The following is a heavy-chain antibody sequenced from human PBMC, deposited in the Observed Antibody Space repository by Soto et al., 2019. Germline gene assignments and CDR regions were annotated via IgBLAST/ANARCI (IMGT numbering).Heavy chain of an antibody. V-gene: IGHV1-69*13. CDR1: GGTFSSYA. CDR2: IIPIFGTA. Sequence: ASVKVSCKTSGGTFSSYAISWVRQAPGQGLEWMGGIIPIFGTANYAQKFQGRVTITADESTSTAYMELSSLRSEDTAVYYCARENNYYDSSGYYGSYYYGMDVWGQGTTVTVSS. J-gene: IGHJ6*02. D-gene: IGHD3-22*01. CDR3: ARENNYYDSSGYYGSYYYGMDV.